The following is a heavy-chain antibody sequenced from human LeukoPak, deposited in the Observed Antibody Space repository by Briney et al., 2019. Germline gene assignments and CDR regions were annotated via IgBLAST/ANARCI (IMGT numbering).Heavy chain of an antibody. CDR2: IIPILGIA. CDR3: ASLGMVRGVIAY. Sequence: SVKVSCKASGGTFGSYAISWVRQAPGQGLEWMGRIIPILGIANYAQKFQGRVTITADKSTSTAYMELSSLRSEDTAVYYCASLGMVRGVIAYWGRGTLVTVSS. CDR1: GGTFGSYA. J-gene: IGHJ4*02. D-gene: IGHD3-10*01. V-gene: IGHV1-69*04.